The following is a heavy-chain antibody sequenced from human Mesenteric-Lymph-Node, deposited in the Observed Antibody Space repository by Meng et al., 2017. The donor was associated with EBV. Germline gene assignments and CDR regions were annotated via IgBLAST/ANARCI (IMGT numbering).Heavy chain of an antibody. Sequence: EVQLVESGGGSVQPGGSLRLSCAASGFTFSSYWMHWVRQAPGKGLVWVSRINTDGSRMNYADSVKGRFTISRDNAKNTLSLQMNSLRAEDTAVYYCTSDLGGATDFWGQGTLVTVSS. CDR2: INTDGSRM. D-gene: IGHD1-26*01. CDR1: GFTFSSYW. CDR3: TSDLGGATDF. V-gene: IGHV3-74*01. J-gene: IGHJ4*02.